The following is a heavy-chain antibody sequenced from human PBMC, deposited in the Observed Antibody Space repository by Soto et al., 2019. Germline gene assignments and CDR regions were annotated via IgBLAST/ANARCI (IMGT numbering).Heavy chain of an antibody. Sequence: ASVKVSCKASGYTFTGYYMHWVRQAPGQGLEWMGWINPNSGGTNYAQKFQGWVTMTRDTSISTAYMELSRLRSDDTAVYYCARIGYCSGGSCYPMGAFAIWGQGTMVTVSS. V-gene: IGHV1-2*04. D-gene: IGHD2-15*01. CDR2: INPNSGGT. CDR1: GYTFTGYY. J-gene: IGHJ3*02. CDR3: ARIGYCSGGSCYPMGAFAI.